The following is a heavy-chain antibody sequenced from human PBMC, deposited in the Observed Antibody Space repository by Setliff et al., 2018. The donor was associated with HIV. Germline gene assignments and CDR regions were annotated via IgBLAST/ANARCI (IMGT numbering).Heavy chain of an antibody. J-gene: IGHJ1*01. CDR3: AREDSSSWYSSLSF. D-gene: IGHD6-13*01. Sequence: SETLSLTCSVSGGSMKSHYWSWIRQTPGKGLEWIGRIYISGSANYNPSLKSRVTISVDTSKNQFSLKLSSVTAADTAIYYCAREDSSSWYSSLSFWGQGTLVTVSS. V-gene: IGHV4-4*08. CDR1: GGSMKSHY. CDR2: IYISGSA.